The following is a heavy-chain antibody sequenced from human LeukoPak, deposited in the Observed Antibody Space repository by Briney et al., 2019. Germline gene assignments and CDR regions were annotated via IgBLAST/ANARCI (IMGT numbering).Heavy chain of an antibody. CDR3: VRDPPRTVPGIDFDY. D-gene: IGHD6-19*01. J-gene: IGHJ4*02. CDR2: ISSSGSPI. CDR1: GFTFSDTA. V-gene: IGHV3-48*01. Sequence: GGSLRLSCAASGFTFSDTAMSWVRRAPGKGLEWVSYISSSGSPIYYADSLKGRFTISRDNAKNSLYLQMNSLRAEDTAVYYCVRDPPRTVPGIDFDYWGQGTLVTVSS.